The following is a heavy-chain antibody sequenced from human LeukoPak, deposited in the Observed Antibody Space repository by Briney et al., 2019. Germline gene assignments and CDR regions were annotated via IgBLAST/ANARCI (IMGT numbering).Heavy chain of an antibody. Sequence: PSETLSLTCAVSGFSLSNNYYWGWIRHPPGKGLELIAIIYDNENSYINPSLKSRFPVSIDTAKNRFSLKLTSVTVADTATYYCARAHHGTGYSQKWLDPWGRGTLVTVSS. D-gene: IGHD2-2*03. CDR2: IYDNENS. V-gene: IGHV4-38-2*01. CDR3: ARAHHGTGYSQKWLDP. CDR1: GFSLSNNYY. J-gene: IGHJ5*02.